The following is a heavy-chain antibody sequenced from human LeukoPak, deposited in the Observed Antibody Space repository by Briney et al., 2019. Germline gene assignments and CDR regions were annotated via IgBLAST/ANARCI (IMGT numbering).Heavy chain of an antibody. Sequence: KPSETLSLTCAVYGGSFSGYYWSWIRQPPGKGREWIGEINHSGSTNYNPSLKSRVTISVDTSKNQFSLKLSSVTAADTAVYYCARGLPVVVTDYFDYWGQGTLVTVSS. CDR1: GGSFSGYY. CDR2: INHSGST. CDR3: ARGLPVVVTDYFDY. V-gene: IGHV4-34*01. D-gene: IGHD2-21*02. J-gene: IGHJ4*02.